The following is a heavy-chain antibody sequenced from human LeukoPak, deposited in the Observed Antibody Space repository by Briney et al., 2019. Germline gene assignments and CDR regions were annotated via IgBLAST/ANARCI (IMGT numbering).Heavy chain of an antibody. D-gene: IGHD3-9*01. Sequence: DSVKVSCKASGYTFTSYYMHWVRQPPGQGLERMGIINPSGGSTSYAQKFQGRVTMTRDTSTSTVYMELRSLRSEDTAVYYCARDRGVRYFDWLLDYWGQGTLVTVSS. J-gene: IGHJ4*02. CDR1: GYTFTSYY. CDR3: ARDRGVRYFDWLLDY. CDR2: INPSGGST. V-gene: IGHV1-46*01.